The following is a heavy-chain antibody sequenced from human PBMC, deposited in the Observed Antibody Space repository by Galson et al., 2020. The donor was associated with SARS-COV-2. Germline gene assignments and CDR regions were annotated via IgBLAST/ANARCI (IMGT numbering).Heavy chain of an antibody. CDR3: ASPRGDYYGSGSYDY. Sequence: GESLKISCAASGFTFSSYAMSWVRQAPGKGLEWVSAISGSGGSTYYADSVKGRFTISRDNSKNTLYLQMNSLRAEDTAVYYCASPRGDYYGSGSYDYWGQGTLVTVSS. V-gene: IGHV3-23*01. CDR2: ISGSGGST. D-gene: IGHD3-10*01. CDR1: GFTFSSYA. J-gene: IGHJ4*02.